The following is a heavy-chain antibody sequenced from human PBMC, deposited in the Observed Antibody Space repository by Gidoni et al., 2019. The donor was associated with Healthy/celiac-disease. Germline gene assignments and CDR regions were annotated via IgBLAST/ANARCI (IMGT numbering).Heavy chain of an antibody. CDR3: ARDLPSWEAVAGRFDY. Sequence: QVQLVESGGGVVQPGRSLRLSCAASGFTFRSYAMHWVRQAPGKGLEWVAVISYDGSNKYYADSVKGRFTISRDNSKNTLYLQMNSLRAEDTAVYYCARDLPSWEAVAGRFDYWGQGTLVTVSS. CDR2: ISYDGSNK. J-gene: IGHJ4*02. D-gene: IGHD6-19*01. CDR1: GFTFRSYA. V-gene: IGHV3-30-3*01.